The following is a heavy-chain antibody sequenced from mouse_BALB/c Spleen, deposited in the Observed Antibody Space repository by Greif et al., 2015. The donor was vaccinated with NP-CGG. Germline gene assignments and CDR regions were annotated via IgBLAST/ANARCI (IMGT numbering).Heavy chain of an antibody. Sequence: EVKLMESGGGLVKPGGSLKLSCAASGFAFSSYDMSWVRQTPEKRLEWVATISSGGSYTYYPDSVKGRFTISRDNARNTLCLQMSSLRSEDAALYYCARQDYYGSSYRFAYWGQGTLVTVSA. J-gene: IGHJ3*01. CDR3: ARQDYYGSSYRFAY. V-gene: IGHV5-9*02. CDR1: GFAFSSYD. D-gene: IGHD1-1*01. CDR2: ISSGGSYT.